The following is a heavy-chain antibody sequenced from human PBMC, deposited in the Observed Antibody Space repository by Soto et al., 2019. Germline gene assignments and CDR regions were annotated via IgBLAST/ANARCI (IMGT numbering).Heavy chain of an antibody. CDR2: SIPLFGTT. V-gene: IGHV1-69*01. Sequence: QVQLVQSGAEVKKPGSSVKVSCKASGGTISIYAVNWVRQAPGQGREWVGGSIPLFGTTNYAQKSQGRVTMTADESTSTAYLELSSLRSEDTAVYYCARVKGPRLLNYFDYWGQGTLVTVSS. J-gene: IGHJ4*02. CDR3: ARVKGPRLLNYFDY. CDR1: GGTISIYA.